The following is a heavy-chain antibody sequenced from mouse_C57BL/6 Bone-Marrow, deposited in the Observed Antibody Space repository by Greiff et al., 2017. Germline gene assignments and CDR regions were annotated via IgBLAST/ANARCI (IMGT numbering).Heavy chain of an antibody. CDR3: ARGDYDYERGYWYFDV. Sequence: EVQLQQSGPELVKPGASVKISCKASGYTFTDYYMNWVKQSHGKSLEWIGDINPNNGGTSYNQKFKGKATLTVDKSSSTAYMELRSLTSEDSAVYYCARGDYDYERGYWYFDVWGTGTTVTVSS. CDR1: GYTFTDYY. D-gene: IGHD2-4*01. V-gene: IGHV1-26*01. CDR2: INPNNGGT. J-gene: IGHJ1*03.